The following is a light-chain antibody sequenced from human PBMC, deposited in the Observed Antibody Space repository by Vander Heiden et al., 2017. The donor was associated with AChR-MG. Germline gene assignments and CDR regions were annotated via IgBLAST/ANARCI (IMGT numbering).Light chain of an antibody. CDR3: SSYTSSSTPRV. CDR2: DVS. Sequence: QSALTQPASVSGSPGQPITISCTGTSSDVGGYNYVSWYQQHPGKAPKLMIYDVSNRPSGVSNRFSGSKSGNTASLTISGLQAEDEADYYCSSYTSSSTPRVFGTGTKVTVL. CDR1: SSDVGGYNY. J-gene: IGLJ1*01. V-gene: IGLV2-14*03.